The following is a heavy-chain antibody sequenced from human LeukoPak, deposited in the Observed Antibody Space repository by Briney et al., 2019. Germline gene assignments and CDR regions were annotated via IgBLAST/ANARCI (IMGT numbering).Heavy chain of an antibody. J-gene: IGHJ4*02. CDR1: GGAFRGYY. CDR2: INHSRST. Sequence: SETLSLTCAVYGGAFRGYYWSWIRQPPGTGLEWIGEINHSRSTNYNPSLKRPVTISLDTSKNQFSLTLSSVTAAHTPVYYCARGSRSPEGGLLYVYWGQGTLVTVSS. CDR3: ARGSRSPEGGLLYVY. D-gene: IGHD3-10*01. V-gene: IGHV4-34*01.